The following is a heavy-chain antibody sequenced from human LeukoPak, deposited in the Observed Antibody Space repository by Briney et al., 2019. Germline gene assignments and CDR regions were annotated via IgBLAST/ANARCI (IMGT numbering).Heavy chain of an antibody. Sequence: GESLKISCKGSGYSFSSHWITWVRQMPGKGLEWMGIIYPGDSDTRCSPSFQGQVTISAAKSISTAYLQWSSLKASDTAVYFCARHLLDGAVTTALDYWGQGTLVTVSS. CDR1: GYSFSSHW. CDR3: ARHLLDGAVTTALDY. J-gene: IGHJ4*02. D-gene: IGHD4-17*01. V-gene: IGHV5-51*01. CDR2: IYPGDSDT.